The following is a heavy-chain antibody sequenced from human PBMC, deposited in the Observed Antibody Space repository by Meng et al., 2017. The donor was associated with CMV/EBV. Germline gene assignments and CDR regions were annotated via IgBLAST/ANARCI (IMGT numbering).Heavy chain of an antibody. CDR2: ISYDGSSE. J-gene: IGHJ6*02. D-gene: IGHD2-15*01. CDR1: GFTFSSYA. CDR3: VREVVTRYYYNGMDV. V-gene: IGHV3-30-3*01. Sequence: GGSLRLSCAAFGFTFSSYATYWVRQAPGKGLEWVAVISYDGSSENYADSVKGRFTISRDNSKNTLHLQMNSLRTEDTAVYYCVREVVTRYYYNGMDVWGQGTTVTVSS.